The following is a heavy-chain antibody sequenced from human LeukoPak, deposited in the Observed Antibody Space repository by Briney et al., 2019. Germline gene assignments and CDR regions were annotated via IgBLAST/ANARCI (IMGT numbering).Heavy chain of an antibody. Sequence: SETLSLTCTVSGGSISSSSYYWGWIRQPPGKGLEWIGSIYYSGSTYYNPSLKSRVTISVDTSKNQFSLKLSSVTVADTAVYYCARGRYKYPFDYWGQGTLVTVSS. CDR2: IYYSGST. CDR1: GGSISSSSYY. CDR3: ARGRYKYPFDY. V-gene: IGHV4-39*01. J-gene: IGHJ4*02. D-gene: IGHD3-16*02.